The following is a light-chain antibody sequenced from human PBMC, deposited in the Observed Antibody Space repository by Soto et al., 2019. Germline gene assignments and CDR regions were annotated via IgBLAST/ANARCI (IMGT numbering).Light chain of an antibody. CDR2: DVS. CDR3: SSYTSSSTLVV. J-gene: IGLJ2*01. V-gene: IGLV2-14*01. Sequence: QSVLTQPASVSGSPGQSITIYCTGTSSDVGGYNYVSWYQQHPGKAPKLMIYDVSNRPSGVSNRFSGSKSGNTASLTISGLQAEDEADYYCSSYTSSSTLVVFGGGTQLTV. CDR1: SSDVGGYNY.